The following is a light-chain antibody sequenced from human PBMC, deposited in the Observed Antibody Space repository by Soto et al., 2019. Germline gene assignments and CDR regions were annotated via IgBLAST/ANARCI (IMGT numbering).Light chain of an antibody. CDR3: QQYYSSPLT. Sequence: DHVLTQSPDSLAVSLGERATINCKSRVSVFHSSNNRKYLAWYQQKYGQSPKXXXYWASTRQPEVPDRFSGSVSGTDGTITISSLKHEDGAVYDCQQYYSSPLTFGPGTKVDIK. J-gene: IGKJ3*01. CDR2: WAS. CDR1: VSVFHSSNNRKY. V-gene: IGKV4-1*01.